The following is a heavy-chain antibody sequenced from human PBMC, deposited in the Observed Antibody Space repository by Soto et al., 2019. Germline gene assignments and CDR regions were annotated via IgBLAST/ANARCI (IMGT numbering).Heavy chain of an antibody. CDR1: GGSISSYY. V-gene: IGHV4-59*01. J-gene: IGHJ6*03. Sequence: QVQLQESGPGLVKPSETLSLTCTVSGGSISSYYWSWIRQPPGKGLEWIGYIYYSGSTNYNPSLKSRVTISVDTSTNQFSLKLSSVTAADTAVYYCARTWGGYCSSTSCYSDQSTNYYYYYMDVWGKGTTVTVSS. D-gene: IGHD2-2*01. CDR3: ARTWGGYCSSTSCYSDQSTNYYYYYMDV. CDR2: IYYSGST.